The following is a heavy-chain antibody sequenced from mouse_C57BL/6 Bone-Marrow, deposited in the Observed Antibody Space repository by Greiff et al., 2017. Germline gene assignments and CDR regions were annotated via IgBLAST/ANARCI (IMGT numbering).Heavy chain of an antibody. CDR1: GYTLTDYN. Sequence: EVQLQQSGPELVKLGASVKMSCKASGYTLTDYNMHWVKQSHGKSLEWIGYINPNNGGTSYNQKFKGKATLTVNKSSSTAYLELRSLTSEDSAVYYCARSFPPLFFDYWGQGTTLTVSS. V-gene: IGHV1-22*01. D-gene: IGHD6-1*01. J-gene: IGHJ2*01. CDR3: ARSFPPLFFDY. CDR2: INPNNGGT.